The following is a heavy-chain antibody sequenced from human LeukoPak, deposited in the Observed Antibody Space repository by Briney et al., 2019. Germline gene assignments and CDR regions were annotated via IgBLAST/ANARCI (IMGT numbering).Heavy chain of an antibody. J-gene: IGHJ6*03. Sequence: GESLKISCKTSGWTFTTYWIGWVRQMPGKGLEWMGIIYPGDFDTRYSPSFQGQVTISADKSISTAYLQWSSLKASDTAMYYCARHVFRGQWRPLDVWGKGTTVTVSS. V-gene: IGHV5-51*01. D-gene: IGHD6-19*01. CDR2: IYPGDFDT. CDR3: ARHVFRGQWRPLDV. CDR1: GWTFTTYW.